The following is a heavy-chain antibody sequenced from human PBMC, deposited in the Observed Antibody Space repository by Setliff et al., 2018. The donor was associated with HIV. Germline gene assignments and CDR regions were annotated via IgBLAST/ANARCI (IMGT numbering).Heavy chain of an antibody. CDR1: GGSVSSSGYY. Sequence: SETLSLTCTLSGGSVSSSGYYWGWLPQPPGQGPGWFGSVYYTGSTYYSLSINRLATVSVDTSNNQFSLKLSSVTAADTDVYYCARGGYIAARFYYFDYWGQGSLVTVSS. J-gene: IGHJ4*02. D-gene: IGHD6-6*01. CDR3: ARGGYIAARFYYFDY. CDR2: VYYTGST. V-gene: IGHV4-39*07.